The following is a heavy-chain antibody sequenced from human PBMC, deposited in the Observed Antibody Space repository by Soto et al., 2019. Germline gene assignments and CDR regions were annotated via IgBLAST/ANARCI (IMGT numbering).Heavy chain of an antibody. CDR2: TWYDGSKK. J-gene: IGHJ6*02. V-gene: IGHV3-33*01. Sequence: QVHLVESGGGVVQPGRSLRLSCAASGFTFSSYGMHWVRQAPGKGLEWLALTWYDGSKKYYADSVKGRFTISKDNSKNTLYLQMNSLRVDDTAVYYCARYCSGGSCYPYYYGMDVWGQGTTVTVSS. CDR1: GFTFSSYG. D-gene: IGHD2-15*01. CDR3: ARYCSGGSCYPYYYGMDV.